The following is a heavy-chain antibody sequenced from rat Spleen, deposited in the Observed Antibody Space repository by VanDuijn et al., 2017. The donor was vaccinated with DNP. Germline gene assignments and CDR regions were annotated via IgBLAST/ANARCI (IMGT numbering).Heavy chain of an antibody. Sequence: DALLLSSGPGLSKPSQSLFPTCSVPSYATITTYRGSIRKVPGNKMEWIGHISDSGRATHNPSLKNRISITRDTSKNQFFLQLNSVTTEDTATYYCARWKIGPHYFDYWGQGVMVTVSS. J-gene: IGHJ2*01. CDR3: ARWKIGPHYFDY. CDR1: SYATITTY. CDR2: ISDSGRA. D-gene: IGHD1-5*01. V-gene: IGHV3-1*01.